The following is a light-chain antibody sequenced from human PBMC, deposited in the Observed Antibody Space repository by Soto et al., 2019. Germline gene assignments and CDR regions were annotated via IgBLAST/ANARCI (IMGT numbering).Light chain of an antibody. J-gene: IGLJ1*01. Sequence: QSVLTQPPSVSEAPGQRVTISCTGSSSNIGAGYEAHWYQQVPGTAPKLLIYENNNRPSGVPDRFSGSKSGTSAALATTGLLADDEAEYYCQSYYSSLSGYVFGTGTKRTVL. CDR2: ENN. CDR1: SSNIGAGYE. V-gene: IGLV1-40*01. CDR3: QSYYSSLSGYV.